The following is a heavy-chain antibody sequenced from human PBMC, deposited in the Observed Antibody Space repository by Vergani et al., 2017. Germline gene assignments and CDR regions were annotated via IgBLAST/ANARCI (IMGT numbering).Heavy chain of an antibody. V-gene: IGHV4-59*01. Sequence: QVQLQESGPGLVKPSETLSLTCTVSGGSISSYYWSWIRQPPGKGLECIGYIYYSGSTNYNPSLKSRVTISVDTSKNQFSLKLSSVTAADTAVYYCARGYYYGSGSYSYYYMDVWGKGTTVTVSS. J-gene: IGHJ6*03. CDR3: ARGYYYGSGSYSYYYMDV. D-gene: IGHD3-10*01. CDR2: IYYSGST. CDR1: GGSISSYY.